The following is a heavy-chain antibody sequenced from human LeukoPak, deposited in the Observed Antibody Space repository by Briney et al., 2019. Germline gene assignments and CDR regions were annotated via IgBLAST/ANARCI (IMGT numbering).Heavy chain of an antibody. CDR3: ARDGSGFYLYYYMDV. Sequence: GGSLRLSCAASGFTFTDYSMTWVRQAPGKGLEWVSSISTVSTYMFYSDSVKGRFTISRDNAKNILYLQMSSLSAEDTAVYYCARDGSGFYLYYYMDVWGRGTPVTVSS. CDR2: ISTVSTYM. CDR1: GFTFTDYS. V-gene: IGHV3-21*01. D-gene: IGHD6-25*01. J-gene: IGHJ6*03.